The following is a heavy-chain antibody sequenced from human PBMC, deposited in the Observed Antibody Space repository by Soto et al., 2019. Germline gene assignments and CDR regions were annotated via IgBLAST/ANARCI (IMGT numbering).Heavy chain of an antibody. CDR3: ARGFRWFDP. Sequence: TLSLTCAVSGGSISSGGYSWSWIRQPPGKGLEWIGYIYHSGSTYYNPSLKSRVTISVDRSKNQFSLKLSSVTAADTAVYYCARGFRWFDPWGQGTLVTISS. J-gene: IGHJ5*02. CDR1: GGSISSGGYS. V-gene: IGHV4-30-2*01. CDR2: IYHSGST.